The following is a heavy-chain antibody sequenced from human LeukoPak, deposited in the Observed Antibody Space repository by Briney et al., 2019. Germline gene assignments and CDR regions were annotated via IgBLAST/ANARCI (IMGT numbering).Heavy chain of an antibody. CDR1: GGSISSSSYY. CDR2: IYYSGST. CDR3: ARVDGSPPTLDNWFDP. Sequence: TLSLTCTVSGGSISSSSYYWGWIRQPPGKGLEWIGSIYYSGSTYYNPSLKSRVTISVDTSKNQFSLKLSSVTAADTAVYYCARVDGSPPTLDNWFDPWGQGTLVTVSS. V-gene: IGHV4-39*07. D-gene: IGHD1-26*01. J-gene: IGHJ5*02.